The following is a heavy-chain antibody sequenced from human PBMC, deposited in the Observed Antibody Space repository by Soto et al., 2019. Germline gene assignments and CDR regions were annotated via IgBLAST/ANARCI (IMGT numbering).Heavy chain of an antibody. CDR3: AADATAWQQFTPSDS. J-gene: IGHJ4*02. CDR2: ISTSGVSI. Sequence: GGSLRLSCVASGFNFSDHYMNWIRQRPGKGLGWVSYISTSGVSIYYADSVKGRFTISRDNAQKSLFLQMNSLRSEDTAVYFCAADATAWQQFTPSDSWGQGTRVTVSS. CDR1: GFNFSDHY. V-gene: IGHV3-11*01. D-gene: IGHD6-13*01.